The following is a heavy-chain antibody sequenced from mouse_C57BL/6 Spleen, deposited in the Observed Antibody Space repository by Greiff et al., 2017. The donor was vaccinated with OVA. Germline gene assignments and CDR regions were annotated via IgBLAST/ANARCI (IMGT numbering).Heavy chain of an antibody. V-gene: IGHV1-12*01. J-gene: IGHJ4*01. D-gene: IGHD2-4*01. Sequence: QVQLQQSGAELVRPGASVKMSCKASGYTFTSYHMHWVKQTPRQGLEWIGAIYPGNGDTSYNQKFKGKATLTVDKSSSTAYMQLSSLTSEDSAVYFCARSPGDYVGSAMDYWGQGTSVTVSS. CDR1: GYTFTSYH. CDR3: ARSPGDYVGSAMDY. CDR2: IYPGNGDT.